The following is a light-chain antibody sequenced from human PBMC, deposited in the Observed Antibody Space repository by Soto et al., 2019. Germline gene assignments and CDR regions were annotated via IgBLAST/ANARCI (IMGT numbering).Light chain of an antibody. CDR1: NTDVGQDKS. Sequence: QCLLTQPASVSGAPVQSIIISCVGRNTDVGQDKSVSWYQQGPGQAPKLLIFEVTNRPSGVSNRFSGSTSGNTASLTISGLQPDDEGDYFRVSYTYTDTLAFGNGTKVTVL. J-gene: IGLJ1*01. CDR2: EVT. V-gene: IGLV2-14*01. CDR3: VSYTYTDTLA.